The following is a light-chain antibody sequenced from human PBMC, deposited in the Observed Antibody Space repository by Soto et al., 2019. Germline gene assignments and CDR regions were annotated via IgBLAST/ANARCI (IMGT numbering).Light chain of an antibody. V-gene: IGLV1-51*01. J-gene: IGLJ3*02. CDR1: SSSFGDNY. CDR2: DNN. CDR3: GTWDSSPSVV. Sequence: QSVLTQPPSVSAAPGQKVTISCSGSSSSFGDNYVSWYQQLPGTAPKLLIYDNNKRPSGIPDRFSGSKSGTSATLGITGLQTGDEADYYCGTWDSSPSVVFGGGTKLTVL.